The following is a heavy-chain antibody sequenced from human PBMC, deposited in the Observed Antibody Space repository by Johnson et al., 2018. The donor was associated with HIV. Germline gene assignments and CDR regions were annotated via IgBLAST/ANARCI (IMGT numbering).Heavy chain of an antibody. J-gene: IGHJ3*02. D-gene: IGHD7-27*01. V-gene: IGHV3-30-3*01. CDR3: ARSNWVHFDAFDI. CDR1: GFTFSSYA. CDR2: ISYDGSNK. Sequence: QVQLVESGGGLVQPGGSLRLSCAASGFTFSSYAMHWVRQAPGKGLEWVAVISYDGSNKYYADSVKGRFTIYRDNSKNTLYLQMNSRRAEDTAVYYCARSNWVHFDAFDIWGQGTMVTVSS.